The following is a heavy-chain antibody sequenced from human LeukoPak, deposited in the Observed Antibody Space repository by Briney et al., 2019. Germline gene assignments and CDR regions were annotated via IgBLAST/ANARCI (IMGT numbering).Heavy chain of an antibody. D-gene: IGHD5-24*01. Sequence: GGSLRLSCAASGFIVSSSYMNWVRQAPGKGLEWVSVIYSGGSTYYADSVKGRFTISRDNSKNTLYLQMNSLRAEDTAVYYCARGFDGYDAFDIWGQGTMVTVSS. J-gene: IGHJ3*02. CDR3: ARGFDGYDAFDI. V-gene: IGHV3-53*01. CDR1: GFIVSSSY. CDR2: IYSGGST.